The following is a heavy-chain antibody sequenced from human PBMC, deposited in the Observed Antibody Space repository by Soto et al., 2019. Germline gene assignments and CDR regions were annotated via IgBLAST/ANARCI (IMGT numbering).Heavy chain of an antibody. CDR1: GGSISSGGYY. CDR3: AREEGRFLEWLFPRHSEDDAFDI. Sequence: PSETLSLTCTVSGGSISSGGYYWSWIRQHPGKGLEWIGYIYYSGSTYYNPSLKSRVTISVDTSKNQFSLKLSSVTAADTAVYYCAREEGRFLEWLFPRHSEDDAFDIWGQGTMVTVSS. V-gene: IGHV4-31*03. D-gene: IGHD3-3*01. J-gene: IGHJ3*02. CDR2: IYYSGST.